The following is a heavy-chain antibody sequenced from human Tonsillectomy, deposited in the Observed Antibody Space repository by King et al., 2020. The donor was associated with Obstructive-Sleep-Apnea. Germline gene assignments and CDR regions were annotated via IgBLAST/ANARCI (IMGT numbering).Heavy chain of an antibody. V-gene: IGHV3-30*04. CDR2: ISYDGNHK. D-gene: IGHD3-22*01. J-gene: IGHJ5*02. CDR3: ASLVSTPNSPFDP. CDR1: GFSFSDYT. Sequence: GQLVQSGGGVVQPGRSLGLSCAASGFSFSDYTMHWVRQAPGKGLEWVAVISYDGNHKYYADSVKGRFTISRDNSKNTLYLQVNSLRAEDTAVYYCASLVSTPNSPFDPWGKGTLVTVSS.